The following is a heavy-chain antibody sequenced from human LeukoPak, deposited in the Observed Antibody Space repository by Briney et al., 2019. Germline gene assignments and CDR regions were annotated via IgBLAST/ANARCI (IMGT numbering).Heavy chain of an antibody. CDR1: GYTFTSYG. Sequence: ASVKVSCKASGYTFTSYGISWVRQAPGQGLEWMGWISAYNGNTNYAQKLQGRVTMTTDTSTSTAYMELRSLRSDDTAAYYCAREAVVVPAAMIYYYYGMDVWGQGTTVTVSS. CDR3: AREAVVVPAAMIYYYYGMDV. D-gene: IGHD2-2*01. CDR2: ISAYNGNT. J-gene: IGHJ6*02. V-gene: IGHV1-18*01.